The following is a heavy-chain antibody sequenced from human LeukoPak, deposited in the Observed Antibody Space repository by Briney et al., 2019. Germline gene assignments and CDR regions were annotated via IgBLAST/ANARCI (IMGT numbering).Heavy chain of an antibody. D-gene: IGHD5-18*01. CDR3: ATTAMPKGYYYYGMDV. Sequence: SVKVSCKASGGTFSSYAISWVRQAPGQGLEWMGGIIPIFGTANYAQKFQGRVTITADESTSTAYMELSSLRSEDTAVYYCATTAMPKGYYYYGMDVWGQGTTVTVSS. V-gene: IGHV1-69*13. CDR2: IIPIFGTA. CDR1: GGTFSSYA. J-gene: IGHJ6*02.